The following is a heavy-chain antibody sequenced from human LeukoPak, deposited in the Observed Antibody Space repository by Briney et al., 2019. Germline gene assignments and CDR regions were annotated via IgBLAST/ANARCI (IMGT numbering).Heavy chain of an antibody. D-gene: IGHD3-10*01. Sequence: SETLSLTCTVSGYSISSGYYWGWIRQPPGKGLEWIGSIYHSGSTYYNPSLKSRVTISVDTSKNQFSLKLSSVTAADTAVYYCARSIRSSITMVRGVYYFDYWGQGTLVTVSS. J-gene: IGHJ4*02. V-gene: IGHV4-38-2*02. CDR1: GYSISSGYY. CDR3: ARSIRSSITMVRGVYYFDY. CDR2: IYHSGST.